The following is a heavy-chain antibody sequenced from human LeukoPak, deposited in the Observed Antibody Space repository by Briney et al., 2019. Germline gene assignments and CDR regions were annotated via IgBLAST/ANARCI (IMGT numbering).Heavy chain of an antibody. CDR1: GGSISSGGYS. Sequence: SQTLSLTCAVSGGSISSGGYSWSWIRQPPGKGLEWIGYIYHSGSTYYNPSLKSRVTISVDRSKNQFSLKLSSVTAADTAVYYCARVPVWLVGAFDIWGQGTMVTVSS. CDR2: IYHSGST. V-gene: IGHV4-30-2*01. D-gene: IGHD1-26*01. CDR3: ARVPVWLVGAFDI. J-gene: IGHJ3*02.